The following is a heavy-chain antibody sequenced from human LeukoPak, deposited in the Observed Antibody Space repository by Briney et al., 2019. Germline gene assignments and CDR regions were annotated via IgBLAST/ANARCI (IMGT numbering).Heavy chain of an antibody. D-gene: IGHD3-10*01. CDR2: IKWNGAGT. J-gene: IGHJ6*02. Sequence: PGGSLRLSCAASGFTFDDYAMNWVRQAPGKGLEWVSGIKWNGAGTDYADSVRGRFTISRDNAKNSLYLQMNSLRAEDTALYYCARDWSGAYGMDVWGQGTTVTVSS. CDR1: GFTFDDYA. V-gene: IGHV3-20*04. CDR3: ARDWSGAYGMDV.